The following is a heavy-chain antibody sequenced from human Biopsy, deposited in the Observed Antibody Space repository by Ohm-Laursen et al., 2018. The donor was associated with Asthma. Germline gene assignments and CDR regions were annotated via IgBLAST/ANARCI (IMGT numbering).Heavy chain of an antibody. V-gene: IGHV3-30*03. D-gene: IGHD3-3*02. Sequence: SLRLSCAASGFTFSSYGMHWVRQAPGKGLEWVAVISYDGSNKYYADSVKGRFTISRDNAKNSLYLQMNSLRAEDTAVYYCARTFHFWSPYHAEHYQLWGQGTLVTVSS. CDR2: ISYDGSNK. CDR3: ARTFHFWSPYHAEHYQL. J-gene: IGHJ1*01. CDR1: GFTFSSYG.